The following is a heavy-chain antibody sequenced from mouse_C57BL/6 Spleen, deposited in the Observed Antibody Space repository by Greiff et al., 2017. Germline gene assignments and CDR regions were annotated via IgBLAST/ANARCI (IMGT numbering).Heavy chain of an antibody. CDR1: GYSFTGYY. CDR2: FNPSTGGT. D-gene: IGHD2-1*01. Sequence: EVQLQESGPELVKPGASVKISCKASGYSFTGYYMHWVKQSSENSLEWIGEFNPSTGGTSYNQKLKGKATLTVEKSSSTASMQRKSLTSEYSAVYYGAGYYGYAMDYWGQGTSVTVSS. V-gene: IGHV1-43*01. J-gene: IGHJ4*01. CDR3: AGYYGYAMDY.